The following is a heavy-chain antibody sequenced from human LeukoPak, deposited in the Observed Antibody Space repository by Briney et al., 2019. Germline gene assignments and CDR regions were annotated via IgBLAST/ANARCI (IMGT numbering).Heavy chain of an antibody. V-gene: IGHV3-21*01. Sequence: GGSLRLSCAASGFTFSTYSMNWVRQAPGKGLEWVSSITSSRIYIYYADSVKGRFTISRDNAKNSLYLQMNSLRAEDTAVYYCARDGCRGNLVTAPDFWGQGTLVTVSS. CDR1: GFTFSTYS. D-gene: IGHD2-21*02. CDR3: ARDGCRGNLVTAPDF. CDR2: ITSSRIYI. J-gene: IGHJ4*02.